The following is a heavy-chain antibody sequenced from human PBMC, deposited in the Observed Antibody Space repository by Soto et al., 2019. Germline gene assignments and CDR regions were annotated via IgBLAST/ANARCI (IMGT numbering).Heavy chain of an antibody. CDR3: AAGGITGTTTSWYFDL. D-gene: IGHD1-7*01. CDR2: IYPGDSDT. CDR1: GYSFTSYW. J-gene: IGHJ2*01. V-gene: IGHV5-51*01. Sequence: RGESLKISCQGSGYSFTSYWIDWVRQMPGKGLEWMGIIYPGDSDTRYSPSFQGQVTISADKSISTAYLQWSSLKASDTAMYYCAAGGITGTTTSWYFDLWGRGTLVTVSS.